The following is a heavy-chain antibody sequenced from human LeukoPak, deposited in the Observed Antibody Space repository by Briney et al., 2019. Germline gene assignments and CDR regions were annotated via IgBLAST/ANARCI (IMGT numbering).Heavy chain of an antibody. CDR1: AFTFSSYW. Sequence: GGSLSLSCAASAFTFSSYWMHWVRQAPGKGLVWVSRINSDGSSTSYADSVKGRFTISRDNAKNTLYLQMNSLRAEDTAVYYCARELGGGSGSYLFDYWGQGTLVTVSS. J-gene: IGHJ4*02. CDR3: ARELGGGSGSYLFDY. CDR2: INSDGSST. D-gene: IGHD3-10*01. V-gene: IGHV3-74*01.